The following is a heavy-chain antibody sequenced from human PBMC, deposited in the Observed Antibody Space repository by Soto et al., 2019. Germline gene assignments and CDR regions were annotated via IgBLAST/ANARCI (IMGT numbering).Heavy chain of an antibody. J-gene: IGHJ2*01. CDR3: ANEPVGPDWYFDL. CDR2: ISGSGIST. V-gene: IGHV3-23*01. CDR1: GVTFRSYA. Sequence: GGSLSLSCAASGVTFRSYAMSWVRPTPGKGLEWVSGISGSGISTHYADSVKGRFTVSRDNSKNTLYLQMNSLRAEDTAVYNCANEPVGPDWYFDLWGRGTLVTVSS.